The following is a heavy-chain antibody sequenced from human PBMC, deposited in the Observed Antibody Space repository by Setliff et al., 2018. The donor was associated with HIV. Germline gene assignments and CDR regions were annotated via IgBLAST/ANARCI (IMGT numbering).Heavy chain of an antibody. V-gene: IGHV3-43D*04. Sequence: QAGGSLRLSCAASGFTFDDYTMHWVRRAPGKGLERISLISWNGGSKDYAESVKGRFTISRDNSKNSLYLQMNSLGAEDTALYFCAKAMVPYNELLAGYPLXGNFDSWGQGTLVTVSS. D-gene: IGHD3-9*01. CDR3: AKAMVPYNELLAGYPLXGNFDS. J-gene: IGHJ4*02. CDR1: GFTFDDYT. CDR2: ISWNGGSK.